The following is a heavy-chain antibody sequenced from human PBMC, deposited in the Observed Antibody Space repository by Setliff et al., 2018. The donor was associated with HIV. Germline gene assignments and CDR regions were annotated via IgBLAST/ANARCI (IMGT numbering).Heavy chain of an antibody. CDR1: GFIVTDYG. Sequence: GGSLRLSCAASGFIVTDYGMTWVRQAPGKGLEWVSAIIESGGTFYTDSVKGRFTISRDNSKNTLYLQMNSLRAEDTAVYYCSAFEMWGQGTMVT. V-gene: IGHV3-23*01. CDR3: SAFEM. J-gene: IGHJ3*02. CDR2: IIESGGT.